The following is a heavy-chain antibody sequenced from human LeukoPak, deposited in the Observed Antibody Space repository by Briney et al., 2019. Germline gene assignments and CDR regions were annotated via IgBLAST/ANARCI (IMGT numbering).Heavy chain of an antibody. V-gene: IGHV1-2*02. CDR2: INPNSGGT. J-gene: IGHJ4*02. CDR1: GYTFTGYY. CDR3: ARDTATMVRGVINLQPY. D-gene: IGHD3-10*01. Sequence: ASVKVSCKASGYTFTGYYMHWVRQAPGQGLEWMGWINPNSGGTNYAQKFQGRVTMTRDTSISTAYMELSRLRSDDTAVYYCARDTATMVRGVINLQPYWGQGTLVTVSS.